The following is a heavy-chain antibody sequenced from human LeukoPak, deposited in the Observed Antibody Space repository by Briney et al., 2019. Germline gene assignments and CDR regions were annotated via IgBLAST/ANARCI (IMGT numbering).Heavy chain of an antibody. CDR2: INPNSGGT. J-gene: IGHJ4*02. V-gene: IGHV1-2*02. Sequence: ASVKVSCKASGYTFTGYYMHWVRQAPGQGLEWMGWINPNSGGTNYAQKLQGRVTMTTDTSTSTAYMELRSLRSDDTAVYYCARAEWELLHVLDYWGQGTLVTVSS. CDR3: ARAEWELLHVLDY. D-gene: IGHD1-26*01. CDR1: GYTFTGYY.